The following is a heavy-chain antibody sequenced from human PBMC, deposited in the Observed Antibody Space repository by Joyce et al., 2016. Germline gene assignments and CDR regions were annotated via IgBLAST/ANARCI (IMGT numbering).Heavy chain of an antibody. Sequence: QVKLVESGGGVAQTGRSLRLSCGASGFAFRSHGMNWVRQAPGKGLAWVAVISFYGNKTYYADSVRGRFTISRDNSKNTLFLQLNSLRPEDTGTYFCAKRPPAPGGMDVWGQGTTVTVSS. J-gene: IGHJ6*02. CDR1: GFAFRSHG. V-gene: IGHV3-30*18. D-gene: IGHD3-10*01. CDR3: AKRPPAPGGMDV. CDR2: ISFYGNKT.